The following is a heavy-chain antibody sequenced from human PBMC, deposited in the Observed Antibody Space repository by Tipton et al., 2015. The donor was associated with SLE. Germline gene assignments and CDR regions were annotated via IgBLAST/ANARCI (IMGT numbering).Heavy chain of an antibody. CDR2: IIPIIGIT. CDR1: GDTFNTYA. Sequence: QLVQSGAEVREPGSSVKVSCKASGDTFNTYAFTWVRQAPGQGLEWMGAIIPIIGITKYAQDFQDRVTLSTDESTNTAYMELTSLTSDDTAVYLCARGRDQLPTSDYWGQGTLVTVSS. V-gene: IGHV1-69*05. CDR3: ARGRDQLPTSDY. J-gene: IGHJ4*02. D-gene: IGHD2-2*01.